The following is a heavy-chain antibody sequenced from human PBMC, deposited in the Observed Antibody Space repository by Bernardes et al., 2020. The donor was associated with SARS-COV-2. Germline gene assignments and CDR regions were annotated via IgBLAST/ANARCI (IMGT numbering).Heavy chain of an antibody. J-gene: IGHJ3*02. Sequence: GSLRLSCAASGFYFSSYVMHWVRQAPGKGLEWVALIWYDESKKYYADSVKGRFTISRDNSRNTLSLQMDSLRVEDTAVYYCARGRSSSWWSHDAFDIWGQGTKVTVSP. CDR1: GFYFSSYV. V-gene: IGHV3-33*01. D-gene: IGHD6-13*01. CDR2: IWYDESKK. CDR3: ARGRSSSWWSHDAFDI.